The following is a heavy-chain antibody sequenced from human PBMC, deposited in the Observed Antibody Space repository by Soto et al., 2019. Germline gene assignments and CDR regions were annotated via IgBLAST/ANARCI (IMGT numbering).Heavy chain of an antibody. CDR2: ISGSGDST. CDR1: GFTFSSYA. CDR3: AKRATGTYFDY. J-gene: IGHJ4*02. Sequence: EVQLLESGGGLVQPGKSLRLSCAASGFTFSSYAMSWVRQAPGKGLEWVSVISGSGDSTYYADSVKGRFTISRDNSKNTLYLQMNSLRAEDPAVYYCAKRATGTYFDYWGQGTLVTVSS. V-gene: IGHV3-23*01. D-gene: IGHD1-1*01.